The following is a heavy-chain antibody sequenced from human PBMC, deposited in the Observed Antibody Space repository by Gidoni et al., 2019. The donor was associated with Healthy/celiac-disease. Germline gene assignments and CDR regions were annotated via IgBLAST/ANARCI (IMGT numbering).Heavy chain of an antibody. D-gene: IGHD3-16*02. CDR2: INHSAST. Sequence: QVQLQQWGAGLLKPSETLSLTCAVYGGSFSGYYWSWVRQPPGKGLEWIGEINHSASTNYNPSLKSRVTISVDTSKNQFSLKLSSVTAADTAVYYCARVLPYDYVWGSYRKGWFDPWGQGTLVTVSS. CDR3: ARVLPYDYVWGSYRKGWFDP. CDR1: GGSFSGYY. V-gene: IGHV4-34*01. J-gene: IGHJ5*02.